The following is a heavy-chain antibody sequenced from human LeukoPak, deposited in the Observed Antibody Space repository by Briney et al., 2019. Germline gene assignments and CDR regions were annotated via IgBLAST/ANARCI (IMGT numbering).Heavy chain of an antibody. J-gene: IGHJ6*02. Sequence: PGGSLRLSCAASGFTFSSYSMNWVRHAPGKGLEWVSYISSSSSTIYYADSVKGRFTISRDNAKNSLYLQMNSLRAEDTAVYYCARNQYYDILTDPYYYGMDVWGQGTTVTVSS. V-gene: IGHV3-48*01. D-gene: IGHD3-9*01. CDR2: ISSSSSTI. CDR3: ARNQYYDILTDPYYYGMDV. CDR1: GFTFSSYS.